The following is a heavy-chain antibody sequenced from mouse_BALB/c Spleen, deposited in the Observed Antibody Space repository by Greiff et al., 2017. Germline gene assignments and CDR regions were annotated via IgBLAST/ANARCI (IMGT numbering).Heavy chain of an antibody. CDR3: ARSYDYGSSYVAWFAY. J-gene: IGHJ3*01. CDR1: GYTFSSYW. CDR2: ILPGSGST. V-gene: IGHV1-9*01. D-gene: IGHD1-1*01. Sequence: VQRVESGAELMKPGASVKISCKATGYTFSSYWIEWVKQRPGHGLEWIGEILPGSGSTNYNEKFKGKATFTADTSSNTAYMQLSSLTSEDSAVYYCARSYDYGSSYVAWFAYWGQGTLVTVSA.